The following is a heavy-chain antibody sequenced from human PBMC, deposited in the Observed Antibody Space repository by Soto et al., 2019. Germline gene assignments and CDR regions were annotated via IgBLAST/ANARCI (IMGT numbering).Heavy chain of an antibody. CDR1: GGSISSSSYY. V-gene: IGHV4-39*01. CDR2: IYYSGST. CDR3: ARHQMVRGANFDY. D-gene: IGHD3-10*01. Sequence: SETLSLTCTVSGGSISSSSYYWGWIRQPPGKGLEWIGSIYYSGSTYYNPSLKSRVTISVDTSKNQFSLKLSSVTAADTAVDYCARHQMVRGANFDYWGQGTLVTVSS. J-gene: IGHJ4*02.